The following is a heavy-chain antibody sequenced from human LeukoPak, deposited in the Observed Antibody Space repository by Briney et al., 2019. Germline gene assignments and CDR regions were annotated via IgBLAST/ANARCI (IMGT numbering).Heavy chain of an antibody. V-gene: IGHV1-8*01. CDR3: ARGGYSSSWDVSGTELKFDP. CDR2: MNPNSGNT. J-gene: IGHJ5*02. Sequence: ASVKVSCKASGYTFTSYDIHWVRQATGQGLEWMGWMNPNSGNTGYAQKFQGRVTMTRNTSISTAYMEPSSLRSEDTAVYYCARGGYSSSWDVSGTELKFDPWGQGTLVTVSS. D-gene: IGHD6-13*01. CDR1: GYTFTSYD.